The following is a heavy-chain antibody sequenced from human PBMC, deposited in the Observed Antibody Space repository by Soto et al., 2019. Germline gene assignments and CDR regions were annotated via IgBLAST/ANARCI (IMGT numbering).Heavy chain of an antibody. D-gene: IGHD6-13*01. Sequence: PSETLSLTCAISGDSVSSNSAAWNCIRQSPSRGLEWLGRTYYRSKWYNDYAVSVKSRITINPDTSKNQFSLQLNSVTPEDTAVYYCARVSAIAAAGDAFDIWGQGTMVTVSS. V-gene: IGHV6-1*01. CDR1: GDSVSSNSAA. CDR3: ARVSAIAAAGDAFDI. CDR2: TYYRSKWYN. J-gene: IGHJ3*02.